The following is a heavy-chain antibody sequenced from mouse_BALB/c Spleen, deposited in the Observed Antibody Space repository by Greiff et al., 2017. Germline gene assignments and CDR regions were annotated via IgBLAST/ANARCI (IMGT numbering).Heavy chain of an antibody. CDR2: ISNGGGST. Sequence: EVQGVESGGGLVQPGGSLKLSCAASGFTFSSYTMSWVRQTPEKRLEWVAYISNGGGSTYYPDTVKGRFTISRDNAKNTLYLQMSSLKSEDTAMYYCARIYYYGSTYFDYWGQGTTLTVSS. D-gene: IGHD1-1*01. CDR3: ARIYYYGSTYFDY. J-gene: IGHJ2*01. CDR1: GFTFSSYT. V-gene: IGHV5-12-2*01.